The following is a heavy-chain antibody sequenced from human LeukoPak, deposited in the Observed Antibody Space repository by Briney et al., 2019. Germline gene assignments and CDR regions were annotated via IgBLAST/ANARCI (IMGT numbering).Heavy chain of an antibody. CDR3: ARGVVPAATSNNWFDP. J-gene: IGHJ5*02. D-gene: IGHD2-2*01. V-gene: IGHV4-39*07. CDR2: IYYSGST. Sequence: SETLSLTCTVSGGSISSSSYYWGWIRQPPGKGLEWIGSIYYSGSTYYNPSLKSRVTISVDTSKNQFSLKLSSVTAADTAVYYCARGVVPAATSNNWFDPWGQGTLVTVSS. CDR1: GGSISSSSYY.